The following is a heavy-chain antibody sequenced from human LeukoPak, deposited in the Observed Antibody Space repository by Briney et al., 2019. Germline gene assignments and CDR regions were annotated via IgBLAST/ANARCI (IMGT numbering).Heavy chain of an antibody. Sequence: PGGSLRLSCAASGFIFNTYAMSWVRQAAGKGLEWVSAISGSGGSTYYAESVKGRFTISRDNSKNTLYLQTNSLRAEDTAVYYCAKDSYYDFWSGYCEYWGQGTLVTVSS. J-gene: IGHJ4*02. CDR3: AKDSYYDFWSGYCEY. CDR1: GFIFNTYA. D-gene: IGHD3-3*01. CDR2: ISGSGGST. V-gene: IGHV3-23*01.